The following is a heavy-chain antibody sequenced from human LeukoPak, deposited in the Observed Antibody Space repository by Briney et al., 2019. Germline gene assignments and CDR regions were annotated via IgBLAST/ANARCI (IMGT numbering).Heavy chain of an antibody. CDR1: GYTFISYG. D-gene: IGHD3-10*01. CDR2: IIPIFGTA. V-gene: IGHV1-69*05. J-gene: IGHJ4*02. CDR3: ARGWPSSGSYYQPFDY. Sequence: ASVTVSCKASGYTFISYGISWVRQAPGQGLEWMGGIIPIFGTANYAQKFQGRVTITTDESTSTAYMELSSLRSEDTAVYYCARGWPSSGSYYQPFDYWGQGTLVTVSS.